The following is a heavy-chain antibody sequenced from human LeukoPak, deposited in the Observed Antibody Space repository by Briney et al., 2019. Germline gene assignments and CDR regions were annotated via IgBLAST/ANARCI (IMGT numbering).Heavy chain of an antibody. D-gene: IGHD2-15*01. CDR2: IYYSGST. CDR1: GGSISSSSYY. V-gene: IGHV4-39*01. J-gene: IGHJ5*02. CDR3: ARSVGDIVVVVAATPLLFNWFDP. Sequence: PSETLSLTCTVSGGSISSSSYYWGWIRQPPGKGLEWVGSIYYSGSTYYNPSLKSRVTISVDTSKNQFSLKLSSVTAADTAVYYCARSVGDIVVVVAATPLLFNWFDPWGQGTLVTVSS.